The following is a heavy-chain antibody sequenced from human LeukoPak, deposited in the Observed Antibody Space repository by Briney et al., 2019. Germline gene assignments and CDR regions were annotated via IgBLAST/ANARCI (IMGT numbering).Heavy chain of an antibody. Sequence: PSETLSLTCTVSGGSIISFYWSWIRQPPGKGLEWIGYIYYSGSTNYNPSLKSRVSISVDTSKNQFSLNLSSVTAADTAVYYCARDGYGERNFDYWGQGTLVTVSS. D-gene: IGHD4-17*01. CDR1: GGSIISFY. CDR2: IYYSGST. V-gene: IGHV4-59*01. J-gene: IGHJ4*02. CDR3: ARDGYGERNFDY.